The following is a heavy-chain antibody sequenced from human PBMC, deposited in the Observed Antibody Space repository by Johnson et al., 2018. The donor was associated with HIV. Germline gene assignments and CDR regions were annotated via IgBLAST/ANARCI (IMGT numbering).Heavy chain of an antibody. Sequence: QVQLVESGGGVVQPGRSLRLSCAASGFTFSSYWMSWVRQAPGKGLEWVAVISYDGSNHYYADSVKGRFTISRDNSKNTLYLQMGSLRAEDMAVYYCARDREDGLDAFDIWGQGTMVTVSS. CDR3: ARDREDGLDAFDI. CDR1: GFTFSSYW. V-gene: IGHV3-30*14. D-gene: IGHD5-24*01. CDR2: ISYDGSNH. J-gene: IGHJ3*02.